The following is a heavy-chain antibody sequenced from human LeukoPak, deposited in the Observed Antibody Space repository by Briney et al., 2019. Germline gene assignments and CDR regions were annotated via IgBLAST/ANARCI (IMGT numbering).Heavy chain of an antibody. D-gene: IGHD3-10*01. J-gene: IGHJ4*02. CDR2: ISAYKSAYNGNT. V-gene: IGHV1-18*01. Sequence: ASVKVSCKASGYXFINYGITWVRQAPGQGLEWMGWISAYKSAYNGNTHYAQKLQGRVTMTTDTSTNTGYMELRSLRSDDTAVYYCAREYGSGSYTGIDYWGQGTLVTVSS. CDR1: GYXFINYG. CDR3: AREYGSGSYTGIDY.